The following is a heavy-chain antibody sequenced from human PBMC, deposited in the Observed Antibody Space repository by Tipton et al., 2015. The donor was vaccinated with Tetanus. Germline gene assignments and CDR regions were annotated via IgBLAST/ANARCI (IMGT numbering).Heavy chain of an antibody. J-gene: IGHJ6*02. CDR2: IYPDGFEP. CDR3: ARHAAAGPLPSPEQFSYHYGMDV. V-gene: IGHV5-51*01. CDR1: GYSFSGYW. Sequence: QLVQSGAEVKKAGESLKISCKGSGYSFSGYWIGWVRQMPGKGLEWMAIIYPDGFEPRYSPPFQGHVTISVDKSINTAYLQWSRLQAPDPAVYYCARHAAAGPLPSPEQFSYHYGMDVWGQGTTVTVS. D-gene: IGHD6-13*01.